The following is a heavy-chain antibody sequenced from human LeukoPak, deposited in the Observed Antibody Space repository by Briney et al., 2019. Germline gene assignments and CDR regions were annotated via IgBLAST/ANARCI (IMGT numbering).Heavy chain of an antibody. D-gene: IGHD6-13*01. CDR2: IIPIFGTA. V-gene: IGHV1-69*13. Sequence: ASVKVSCKASGGTFSSYAISWVRQAPGQGLEWMGGIIPIFGTANYAQKFQGRVTITADESTSTAYMELSSLRSEDTAVYYCARARGSSSWYNSALESYYFDYWGQGTLVTVSS. CDR1: GGTFSSYA. J-gene: IGHJ4*02. CDR3: ARARGSSSWYNSALESYYFDY.